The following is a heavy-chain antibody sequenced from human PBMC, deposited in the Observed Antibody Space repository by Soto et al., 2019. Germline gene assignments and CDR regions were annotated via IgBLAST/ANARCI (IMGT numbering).Heavy chain of an antibody. D-gene: IGHD3-22*01. Sequence: ASVNVSCKASGYTFTSYYMHWVRQAPGQGLEWMGIINPSVGSTSYAQKFQGRVTMTRDTSTSTVYMELSSLRSEDTAVYYCATSYYYDSSGYEPCECWGDGTMVTVSS. CDR3: ATSYYYDSSGYEPCEC. CDR2: INPSVGST. V-gene: IGHV1-46*01. CDR1: GYTFTSYY. J-gene: IGHJ3*01.